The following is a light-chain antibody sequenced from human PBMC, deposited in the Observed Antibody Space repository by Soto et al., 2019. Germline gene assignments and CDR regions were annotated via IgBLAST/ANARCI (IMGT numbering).Light chain of an antibody. J-gene: IGKJ1*01. CDR1: QSLVPSDGNTS. V-gene: IGKV2-30*02. Sequence: DVLMTQSPLSLPVTPGQPASISCRTSQSLVPSDGNTSLNWFQQRPGQSPRRLIYKVSNRDSGVPDRFSGSGSGTDFTLTINSLQSDDFAPYYCQQYHIYSGTFGQATKLDIK. CDR2: KVS. CDR3: QQYHIYSGT.